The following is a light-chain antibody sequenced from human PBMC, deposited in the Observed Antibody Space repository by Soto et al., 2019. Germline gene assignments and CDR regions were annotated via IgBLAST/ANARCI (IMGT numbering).Light chain of an antibody. V-gene: IGKV1-39*01. CDR2: AAS. CDR3: QQSYSTPYT. CDR1: QSISSY. J-gene: IGKJ2*01. Sequence: DIPMTQSPSSLSASVGDRVTITCRASQSISSYFNWYQQKPGKAPKLLIYAASSLQSGVPSRFSGSGSATDFTLTISSLQPEDFATYYCQQSYSTPYTFGQGTKLEIK.